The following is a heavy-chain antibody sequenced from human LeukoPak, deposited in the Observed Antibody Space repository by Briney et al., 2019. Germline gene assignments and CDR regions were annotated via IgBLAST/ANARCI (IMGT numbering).Heavy chain of an antibody. Sequence: PSETLSLTCTVSGGSVSSGAYYWSWIRQPPGKGLEWIGCVFHTGSTNYNPSLKSRVNISLDTSKNQFSLKLSSVTAADTAVYYCGRDGRVGATPPIWGQGTIVIVSS. CDR3: GRDGRVGATPPI. V-gene: IGHV4-61*08. J-gene: IGHJ3*02. D-gene: IGHD1-26*01. CDR2: VFHTGST. CDR1: GGSVSSGAYY.